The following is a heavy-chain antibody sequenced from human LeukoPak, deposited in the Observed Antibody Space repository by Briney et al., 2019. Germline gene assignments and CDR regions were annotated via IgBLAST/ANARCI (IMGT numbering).Heavy chain of an antibody. CDR2: IKQDGSEK. J-gene: IGHJ6*03. CDR3: AREGGYSYGRGYYYYYFYMDV. D-gene: IGHD5-18*01. V-gene: IGHV3-7*01. Sequence: PGGSLRLSCAASGFTFSSYWMSWVRQAPGKGLEWVANIKQDGSEKYYVDSVKGRFSISRDNAKNSLYLQMNSLRAEDTAMYYCAREGGYSYGRGYYYYYFYMDVWGKGTTVTAS. CDR1: GFTFSSYW.